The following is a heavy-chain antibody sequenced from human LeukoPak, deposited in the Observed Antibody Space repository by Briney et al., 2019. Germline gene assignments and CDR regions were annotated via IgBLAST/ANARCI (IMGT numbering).Heavy chain of an antibody. Sequence: GASVKVSCKASGYTFTGYYMHWVRQAPGQGLEWMGWINPNSGGTNYAQKFQGRVTMTRDTSISTAYMELSRLRSDDTAVYYCAREHSSSWDQFDYWGQGTLDTVSS. CDR1: GYTFTGYY. CDR2: INPNSGGT. CDR3: AREHSSSWDQFDY. J-gene: IGHJ4*02. D-gene: IGHD6-13*01. V-gene: IGHV1-2*02.